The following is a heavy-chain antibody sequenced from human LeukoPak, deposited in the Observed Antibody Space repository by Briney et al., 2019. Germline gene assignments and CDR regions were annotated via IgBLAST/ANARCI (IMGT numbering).Heavy chain of an antibody. CDR3: ARDRSLWSGYDN. Sequence: GGSLRLSCAASGFTFSSYSMNWVRQAPGKGLEWVSSISSSSSYIYYADSVKGRFTISRDNAKNPLYLQMNSLRAEDTAVYYCARDRSLWSGYDNWGQGTLVTVSS. CDR2: ISSSSSYI. D-gene: IGHD5-12*01. V-gene: IGHV3-21*01. CDR1: GFTFSSYS. J-gene: IGHJ4*02.